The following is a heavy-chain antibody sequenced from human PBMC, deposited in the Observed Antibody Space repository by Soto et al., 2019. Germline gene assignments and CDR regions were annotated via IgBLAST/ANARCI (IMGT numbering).Heavy chain of an antibody. CDR2: IYYSGST. D-gene: IGHD3-22*01. V-gene: IGHV4-30-4*01. Sequence: SETLSLTCTVSGGSISSGDYYWSWICQPPGKGLEWIGYIYYSGSTYYNPSLKSRVTISVDTSKNQFSLKLSSVTAADTAVYYCARDEVRYDSSGYYPSAAFDIWGQGTMVTVSS. CDR3: ARDEVRYDSSGYYPSAAFDI. J-gene: IGHJ3*02. CDR1: GGSISSGDYY.